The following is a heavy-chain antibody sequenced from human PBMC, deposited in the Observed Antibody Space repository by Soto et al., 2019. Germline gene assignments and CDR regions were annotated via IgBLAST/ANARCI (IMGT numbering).Heavy chain of an antibody. CDR3: ARDRRELGLFDY. CDR2: IYYSGST. D-gene: IGHD7-27*01. V-gene: IGHV4-59*01. Sequence: SETLSLTCTVSGGSISSYYWSWIRQPPGKGLEWIGYIYYSGSTNYNPSLKSRVTISVDTSKNQFSLKLSSVTAADTAVYYCARDRRELGLFDYWGQGTLVTVSS. CDR1: GGSISSYY. J-gene: IGHJ4*02.